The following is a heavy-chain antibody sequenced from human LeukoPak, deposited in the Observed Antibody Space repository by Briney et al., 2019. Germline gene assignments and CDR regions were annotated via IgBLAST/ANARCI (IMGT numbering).Heavy chain of an antibody. V-gene: IGHV3-48*01. CDR1: GFTFSSYS. D-gene: IGHD4-23*01. CDR2: ISSSSSTI. CDR3: ARDSYGGIDAFDI. Sequence: GGSLRLPCAASGFTFSSYSMDWVRQAPGKGLEWVSYISSSSSTIYYADSVKGRFTISRDNAKNSLYLQMNSLRAEDTAVYYCARDSYGGIDAFDIWGQGTMVTVSS. J-gene: IGHJ3*02.